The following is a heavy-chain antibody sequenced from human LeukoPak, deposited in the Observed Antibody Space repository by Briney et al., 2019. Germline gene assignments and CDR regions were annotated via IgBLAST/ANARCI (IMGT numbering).Heavy chain of an antibody. V-gene: IGHV3-48*01. CDR2: ITSSSSII. CDR3: ARDQSRRGRGPKTDAFDI. CDR1: GFTFSGFS. J-gene: IGHJ3*02. Sequence: GRSLRLSCVASGFTFSGFSMNWVRLAPGKGLEWVSYITSSSSIIYYGDSVKGRFTVSRDNAKNSLYLQMNSLRAEDTAVYYCARDQSRRGRGPKTDAFDIWGQGTMVTVSS. D-gene: IGHD3-10*01.